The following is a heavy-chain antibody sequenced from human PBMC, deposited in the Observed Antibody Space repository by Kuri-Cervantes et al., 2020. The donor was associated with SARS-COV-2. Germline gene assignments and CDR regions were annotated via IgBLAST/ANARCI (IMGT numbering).Heavy chain of an antibody. CDR2: ISSSGSTI. CDR3: AKSGRQYDV. D-gene: IGHD3-10*01. J-gene: IGHJ3*01. Sequence: LSLTCAASGFTFSSYEMNWVRQAPGKGLEWVSYISSSGSTIYYADSVKGRFTISRDNAKNSLYLQTNSLRVEDTAVYYCAKSGRQYDVWGQGTMVTVSS. V-gene: IGHV3-48*03. CDR1: GFTFSSYE.